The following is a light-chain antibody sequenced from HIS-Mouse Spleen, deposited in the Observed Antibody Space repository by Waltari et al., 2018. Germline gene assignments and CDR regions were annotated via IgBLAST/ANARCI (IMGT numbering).Light chain of an antibody. CDR2: DNN. Sequence: QSVLTQPPSVSAAPGQKVTISCSGSSSNIGNNYVSWYQQLPGTAPKLLIYDNNKRPPWIPDRFSGSKSGTSATLGITGLQTGDEADYYCGTWDSSLSAYVFGTGTKVTVL. CDR3: GTWDSSLSAYV. J-gene: IGLJ1*01. V-gene: IGLV1-51*01. CDR1: SSNIGNNY.